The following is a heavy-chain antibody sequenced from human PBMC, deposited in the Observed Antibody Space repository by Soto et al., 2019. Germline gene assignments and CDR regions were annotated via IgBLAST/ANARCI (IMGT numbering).Heavy chain of an antibody. J-gene: IGHJ3*02. D-gene: IGHD6-13*01. V-gene: IGHV1-46*01. CDR2: INPSGGSK. CDR3: ARDQAVAVADDAASDI. CDR1: GYSFTKYY. Sequence: ASVSVSCKASGYSFTKYYIHWVRQAPGQGLEWMGIINPSGGSKSYAQKFQGRVTMTRDTSTSTVYMELSSLRSEDTAVYSCARDQAVAVADDAASDIWGKGKMVTVSS.